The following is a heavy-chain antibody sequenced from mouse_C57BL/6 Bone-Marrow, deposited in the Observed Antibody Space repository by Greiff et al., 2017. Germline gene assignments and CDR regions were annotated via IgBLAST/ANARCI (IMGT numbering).Heavy chain of an antibody. Sequence: EVQRVEPGGGLVKPGGSLKLSCAASGFTFSSYTMSWVRQTPEKRLQWVAAISGGGGNTYYPDSVKGRFTISRDNDKTILYLQMSSLRSEDTALYYCSRQVTTVLATKYFDVWGTGTTVTVSS. D-gene: IGHD1-1*01. CDR2: ISGGGGNT. J-gene: IGHJ1*03. CDR1: GFTFSSYT. CDR3: SRQVTTVLATKYFDV. V-gene: IGHV5-9*01.